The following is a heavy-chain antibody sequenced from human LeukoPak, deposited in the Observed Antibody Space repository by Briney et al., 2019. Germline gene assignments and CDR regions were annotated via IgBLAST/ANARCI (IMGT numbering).Heavy chain of an antibody. CDR1: GFTFSSYW. V-gene: IGHV3-7*01. J-gene: IGHJ6*03. CDR3: ARDYYDSSGYTNYYYYYYMDV. Sequence: GGSLRLSCAASGFTFSSYWVSWVRQAPGKGLEWVANIKQDGSEKYYVDSVKGRFTISRDNAKSSLYLQMNSLRAEDTAVYYCARDYYDSSGYTNYYYYYYMDVWGKGTTVTVSS. CDR2: IKQDGSEK. D-gene: IGHD3-22*01.